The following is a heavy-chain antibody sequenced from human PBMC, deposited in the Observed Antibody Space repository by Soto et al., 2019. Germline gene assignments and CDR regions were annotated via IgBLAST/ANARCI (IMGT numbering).Heavy chain of an antibody. CDR1: GYTLTSYY. J-gene: IGHJ6*02. V-gene: IGHV1-46*01. CDR2: IDPSGGIT. Sequence: ASVKVSCKASGYTLTSYYLHWVRQAPGQGPEWMGIIDPSGGITNDAQKFQDRVTMTSDTSTSTVYMELSSLRSEDTAVYYCARGISTTRYYYYYGMDVWGQGTTVTVSS. D-gene: IGHD2-2*01. CDR3: ARGISTTRYYYYYGMDV.